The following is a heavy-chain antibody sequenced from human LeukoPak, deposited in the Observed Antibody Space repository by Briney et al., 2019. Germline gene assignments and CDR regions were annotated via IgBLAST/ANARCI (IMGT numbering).Heavy chain of an antibody. CDR1: GGSISSYY. J-gene: IGHJ4*02. Sequence: SQTLSLTCTVSGGSISSYYWSWIRQPPGKRLEWIGYIYYSGSTNYNPSLKSRVTISIDTSKNQFSLKLSSVTAADTAVYYCARGPSGSSGYYLDYWGQGTLVTVSS. V-gene: IGHV4-59*01. CDR2: IYYSGST. D-gene: IGHD3-22*01. CDR3: ARGPSGSSGYYLDY.